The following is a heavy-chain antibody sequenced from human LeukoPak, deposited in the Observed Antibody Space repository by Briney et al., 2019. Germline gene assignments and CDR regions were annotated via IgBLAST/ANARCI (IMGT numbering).Heavy chain of an antibody. D-gene: IGHD1-1*01. CDR1: GFTFSTFS. J-gene: IGHJ4*02. V-gene: IGHV3-30*04. CDR2: LSYDGRDK. CDR3: AKVELEPKYFDY. Sequence: GRSLRLSCAASGFTFSTFSMHWVRQAPGTGLEWVAVLSYDGRDKHYADSAKGRFTISRDNAKNTLYLQMNSLRAEDTAVYYCAKVELEPKYFDYWGQGTLVTVSS.